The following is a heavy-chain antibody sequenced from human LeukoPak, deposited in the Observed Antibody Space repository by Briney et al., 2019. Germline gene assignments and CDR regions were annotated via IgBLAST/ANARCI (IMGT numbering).Heavy chain of an antibody. D-gene: IGHD2-2*01. CDR3: ARDRVVVVPAARDYYYYMDV. V-gene: IGHV4-4*07. CDR1: GGSISSYY. J-gene: IGHJ6*03. Sequence: SETLSLTCTVSGGSISSYYWSWIRQPAGKGLEWIGRIYISGSTNYNPSLKSRVTMSVDTSKNQFSLKLSSVTAADTAVYYCARDRVVVVPAARDYYYYMDVWGKGTTITVSS. CDR2: IYISGST.